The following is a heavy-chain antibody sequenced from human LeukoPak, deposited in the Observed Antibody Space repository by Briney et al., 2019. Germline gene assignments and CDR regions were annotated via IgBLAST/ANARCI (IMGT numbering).Heavy chain of an antibody. CDR2: ISSSSSYI. CDR3: ARLKAVAGMLNYFDY. D-gene: IGHD6-19*01. J-gene: IGHJ4*02. CDR1: GFTFSSYS. Sequence: GGSLRLSCAASGFTFSSYSMNWVRQAPGKGLEWVSSISSSSSYIYYADSVKGRFTISRDNAKNSLYLQMNSLRAEDTAVYYCARLKAVAGMLNYFDYWGQGTLVTVSS. V-gene: IGHV3-21*01.